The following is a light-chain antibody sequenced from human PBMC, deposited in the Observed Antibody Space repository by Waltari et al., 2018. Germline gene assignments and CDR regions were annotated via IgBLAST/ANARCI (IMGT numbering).Light chain of an antibody. J-gene: IGLJ3*02. CDR2: KDN. Sequence: QSVLTQPPSASGTPGQRVTISCSGTSSNIGSNFVYWYQQLSGTAPKLLISKDNQRPSGVPDRVSGSRSGTSASLTISGLRSDDESHFYCATWDDGLSGHWVFGGGTKLTVL. CDR3: ATWDDGLSGHWV. V-gene: IGLV1-47*01. CDR1: SSNIGSNF.